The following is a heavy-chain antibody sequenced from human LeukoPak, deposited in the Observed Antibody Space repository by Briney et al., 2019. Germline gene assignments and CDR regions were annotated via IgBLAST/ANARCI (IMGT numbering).Heavy chain of an antibody. CDR3: ARTGSTVTMLYPFDH. J-gene: IGHJ4*02. Sequence: SETLSLTCTVSGGSIRSYYWSWIRQPPGKGLEWIGYIYYSGNTNYNPSLKSRVSISVDTSKNQFSLKLSSVTAADTAVYYCARTGSTVTMLYPFDHWGQGTLVTVYS. V-gene: IGHV4-59*01. CDR1: GGSIRSYY. D-gene: IGHD4-17*01. CDR2: IYYSGNT.